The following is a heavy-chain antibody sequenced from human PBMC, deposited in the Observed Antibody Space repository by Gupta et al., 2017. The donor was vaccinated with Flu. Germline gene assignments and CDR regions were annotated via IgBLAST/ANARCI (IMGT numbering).Heavy chain of an antibody. D-gene: IGHD1-1*01. CDR2: ISAYDGDT. Sequence: FSDYGISWVRQAPGQGLDWMGWISAYDGDTNYAQKLQGRVTMTTDTSTNTAYMELRSLRSDDTAVYYCARVPFGTTLVQDYWGQGTLVTVSS. CDR1: FSDYG. J-gene: IGHJ4*02. V-gene: IGHV1-18*01. CDR3: ARVPFGTTLVQDY.